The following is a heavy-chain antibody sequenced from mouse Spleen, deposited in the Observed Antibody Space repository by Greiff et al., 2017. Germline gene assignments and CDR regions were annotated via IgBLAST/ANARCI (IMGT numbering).Heavy chain of an antibody. J-gene: IGHJ1*01. CDR3: THYYGSRYFDV. CDR1: GYTFTDYE. V-gene: IGHV1-15*01. Sequence: QVQLKESGAELVRPGASVTLSCKASGYTFTDYEMHWVKQTPVHGLEWIGAIDPETGGTAYNQKFKGKATLTADKSSSTAYMELRSLTSEDSAVYYCTHYYGSRYFDVWGAGTTVTVSS. CDR2: IDPETGGT. D-gene: IGHD1-1*01.